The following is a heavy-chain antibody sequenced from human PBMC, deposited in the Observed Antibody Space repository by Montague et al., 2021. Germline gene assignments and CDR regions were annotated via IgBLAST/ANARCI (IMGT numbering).Heavy chain of an antibody. D-gene: IGHD3-3*01. CDR3: ARDQYFSSGDNWFGP. CDR1: GGSISSHY. CDR2: VYYRGNM. J-gene: IGHJ5*02. Sequence: SETLSLTCTVSGGSISSHYWSWVRQPPGKGLEWIGCVYYRGNMAHNSSLKSRLTMLVDTAKNQVSLKVKSVTAADTAVYYCARDQYFSSGDNWFGPWGQGILVTVSS. V-gene: IGHV4-59*11.